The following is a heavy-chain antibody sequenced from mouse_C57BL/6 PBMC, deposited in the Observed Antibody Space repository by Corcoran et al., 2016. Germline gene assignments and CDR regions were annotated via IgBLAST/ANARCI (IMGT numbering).Heavy chain of an antibody. CDR2: IDPSDSYT. CDR3: ARRGPYDYAENFDV. V-gene: IGHV1-69*01. D-gene: IGHD2-4*01. CDR1: GYTFTSYW. J-gene: IGHJ1*03. Sequence: QVQLQQPGAELVMRGASVKLSCKASGYTFTSYWMHWVKQRPGQGLEWIGEIDPSDSYTNYNQKFKGKSTLTVDKSSSTAYMQLSSLTSEDSAVYYCARRGPYDYAENFDVWGTGTTVTVSS.